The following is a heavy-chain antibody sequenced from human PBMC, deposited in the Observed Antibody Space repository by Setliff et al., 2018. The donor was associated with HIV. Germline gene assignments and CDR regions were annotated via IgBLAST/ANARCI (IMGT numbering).Heavy chain of an antibody. Sequence: SETLSLTCTVSGGSISSTNHYWGWIRQPPGKGLEWIGTMYYRGTTYNNPSLKSRVTFSADTSKNQFSLNLNSVTATDTAVYYCVRQGLTMNRGVPAPILYYFDYWGQGILVTVSS. CDR2: MYYRGTT. CDR1: GGSISSTNHY. J-gene: IGHJ4*02. D-gene: IGHD3-10*01. V-gene: IGHV4-39*01. CDR3: VRQGLTMNRGVPAPILYYFDY.